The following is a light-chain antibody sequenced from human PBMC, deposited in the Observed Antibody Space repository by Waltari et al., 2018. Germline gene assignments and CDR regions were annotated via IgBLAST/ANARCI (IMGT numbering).Light chain of an antibody. CDR2: EVS. CDR1: SSDVGGYNY. V-gene: IGLV2-14*01. Sequence: QSALTQPASVSGSPGQSITISCTGTSSDVGGYNYVSWYQQPPGKAPKLMIYEVSNRPSGVSNRFSGSKSGNTASLTISGLQAEDEADYYCSSYTSSSTSGVFGGGTKLTVL. J-gene: IGLJ2*01. CDR3: SSYTSSSTSGV.